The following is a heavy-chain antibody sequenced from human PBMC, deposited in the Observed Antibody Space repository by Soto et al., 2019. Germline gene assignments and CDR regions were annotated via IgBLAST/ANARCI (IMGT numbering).Heavy chain of an antibody. V-gene: IGHV4-39*01. CDR3: MLGRGLKDFDY. CDR2: IYYSGST. Sequence: QLQLQESGPGLVKPSETLSLTCTVSGGSITSSSYYWGWIRQPPGKGLEWIGNIYYSGSTYYNPSLKGRVTISLNTFKNQFSLKLGSVTAANTAGYYCMLGRGLKDFDYWGQGTLVTVSS. D-gene: IGHD1-26*01. J-gene: IGHJ4*02. CDR1: GGSITSSSYY.